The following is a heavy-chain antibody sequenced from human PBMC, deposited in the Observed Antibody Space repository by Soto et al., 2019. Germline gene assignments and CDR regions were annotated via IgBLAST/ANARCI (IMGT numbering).Heavy chain of an antibody. CDR2: ISGSGGSK. V-gene: IGHV3-23*01. CDR1: GFTFSSYA. D-gene: IGHD2-21*01. CDR3: ARDFGSFVVVGYDY. J-gene: IGHJ4*02. Sequence: GGSLRLSCAASGFTFSSYAMSWVRQAPGKGLEWVSAISGSGGSKYYADSVKGRFTISRDNSKNTLYLQMNSLRAEDTAVYYCARDFGSFVVVGYDYWGQGTLVTVSS.